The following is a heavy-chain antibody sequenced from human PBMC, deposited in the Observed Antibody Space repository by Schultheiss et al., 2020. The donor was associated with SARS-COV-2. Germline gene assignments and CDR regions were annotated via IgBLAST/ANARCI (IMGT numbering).Heavy chain of an antibody. CDR1: GFTVSSNY. J-gene: IGHJ3*02. CDR3: ARALAARSAFDI. CDR2: IYSGGST. Sequence: GESLKISCAASGFTVSSNYMSWVRQAPGKGLEWVSVIYSGGSTYYADSVKGRFTISRDNSKNTLYLQMNSLRAEDTAVYYCARALAARSAFDIWGQGTMVTVSS. V-gene: IGHV3-66*01. D-gene: IGHD6-6*01.